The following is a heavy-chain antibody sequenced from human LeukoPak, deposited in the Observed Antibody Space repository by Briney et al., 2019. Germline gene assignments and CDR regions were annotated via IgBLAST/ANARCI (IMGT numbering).Heavy chain of an antibody. CDR1: GGSISSSDHY. V-gene: IGHV4-39*02. Sequence: SETLSLTCTVSGGSISSSDHYWGWIRQPPGKGLEWIGSIYYSGSTYYNPSLKSRVTISVDTSKNQFSLKLSSVTAADTAVYYCAREDDILTGPVIYWGQGTLVTVSS. J-gene: IGHJ4*02. CDR3: AREDDILTGPVIY. CDR2: IYYSGST. D-gene: IGHD3-9*01.